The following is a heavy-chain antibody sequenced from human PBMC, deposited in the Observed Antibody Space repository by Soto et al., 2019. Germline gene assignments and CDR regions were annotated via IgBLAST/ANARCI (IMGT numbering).Heavy chain of an antibody. V-gene: IGHV3-33*01. CDR2: IRFDGSNE. J-gene: IGHJ4*02. D-gene: IGHD1-7*01. Sequence: QEQLVESGGGVVQPGTSLRLSCAVPGGIFHGYGMHWVRQAPGKGLEWVAIIRFDGSNEEYADSVKGRFTSARDNSKNTLYLQMNTLGAEDTAVYYCARDGIGGTGFRGYLDYWGRGTVVTVSS. CDR3: ARDGIGGTGFRGYLDY. CDR1: GGIFHGYG.